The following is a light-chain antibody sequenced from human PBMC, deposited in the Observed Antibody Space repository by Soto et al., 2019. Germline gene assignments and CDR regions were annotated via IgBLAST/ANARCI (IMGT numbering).Light chain of an antibody. CDR2: AAS. CDR1: QGIRND. V-gene: IGKV1-6*01. Sequence: AIHMTQSPSSQSASVGDRVTITCRASQGIRNDLGWYQQKPGKAPQLLISAASSLQSGVPSRFSGSGSGTDFTLTISRLEPEDFAVYYCQQYGSSQTFGQGTKVDI. J-gene: IGKJ1*01. CDR3: QQYGSSQT.